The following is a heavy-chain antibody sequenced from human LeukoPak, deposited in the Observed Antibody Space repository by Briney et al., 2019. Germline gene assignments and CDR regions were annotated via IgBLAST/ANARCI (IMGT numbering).Heavy chain of an antibody. CDR1: GYTFTGYY. CDR2: INSNSGGA. CDR3: AADNVDTAMVTAYY. D-gene: IGHD5-18*01. J-gene: IGHJ4*02. Sequence: ASEKVSCKASGYTFTGYYMHWVRQAPGQGLEWMGWINSNSGGANYAQKFQGRVTMTRDTSISTAYMELSRLRSDDTAVYYCAADNVDTAMVTAYYWGQGTLVTVSS. V-gene: IGHV1-2*02.